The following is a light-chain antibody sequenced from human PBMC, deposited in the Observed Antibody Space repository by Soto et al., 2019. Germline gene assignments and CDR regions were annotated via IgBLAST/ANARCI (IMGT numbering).Light chain of an antibody. CDR1: QSINRN. CDR2: GAS. Sequence: EIVMTQSPATLSVSPGERSTLSCRASQSINRNLAWYQQKPGQAPRLLISGASTRATGIPDRFSGSGSGTEFTLTISSLQSEDFAVYYCQQYEKWPDTFGQGTKLEIK. J-gene: IGKJ2*01. CDR3: QQYEKWPDT. V-gene: IGKV3-15*01.